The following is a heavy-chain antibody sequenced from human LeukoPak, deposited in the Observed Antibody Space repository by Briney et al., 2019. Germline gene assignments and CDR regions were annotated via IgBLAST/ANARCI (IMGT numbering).Heavy chain of an antibody. Sequence: PGGSLRLSCAASGFTFSSYAMHWVRQAPGKGLEWVAVISYDGSNKYYADSVKGRFTISRDNSKNTLYLQMNSLRAEDTAVYYCAREMATPMWGFDYWGQGTLVTVSS. CDR1: GFTFSSYA. CDR3: AREMATPMWGFDY. J-gene: IGHJ4*02. V-gene: IGHV3-30-3*01. CDR2: ISYDGSNK. D-gene: IGHD5-24*01.